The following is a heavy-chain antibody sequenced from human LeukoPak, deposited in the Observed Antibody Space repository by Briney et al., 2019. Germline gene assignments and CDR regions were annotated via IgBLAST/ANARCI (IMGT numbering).Heavy chain of an antibody. D-gene: IGHD1-26*01. CDR3: AKERRELRGDAFDI. V-gene: IGHV4-4*07. CDR1: GDSISNYY. J-gene: IGHJ3*02. Sequence: PSETLSLTCIVSGDSISNYYWTWIRQSAGKGLEWIGRIYSSGNTNYNPSLKSRVTMSIDTANNQFSLKLSSVTAADTAVYYCAKERRELRGDAFDIWGKGTMVTVSS. CDR2: IYSSGNT.